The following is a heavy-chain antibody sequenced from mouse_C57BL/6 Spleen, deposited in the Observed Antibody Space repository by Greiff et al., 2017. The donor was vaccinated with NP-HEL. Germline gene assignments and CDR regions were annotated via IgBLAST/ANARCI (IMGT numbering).Heavy chain of an antibody. CDR2: IHPNSGST. V-gene: IGHV1-64*01. D-gene: IGHD2-12*01. CDR3: ARYSHFDY. J-gene: IGHJ2*01. CDR1: GYTFTSYW. Sequence: QVQLQQSGAELVKPGEEGKGAGESSGYTFTSYWMHWVKQRPGQGLEWIGMIHPNSGSTNYNEKFKSKATLTVDKSSSTAYMQLSSLTSEDSAVYYCARYSHFDYWGQGTTLTVSS.